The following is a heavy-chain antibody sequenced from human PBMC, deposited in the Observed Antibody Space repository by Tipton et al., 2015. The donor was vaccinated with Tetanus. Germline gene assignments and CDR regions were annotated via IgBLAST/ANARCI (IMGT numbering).Heavy chain of an antibody. CDR2: IWYDGSNK. D-gene: IGHD2-2*02. Sequence: SGFTFSSYGMHWVRQAPGKGLEWVAVIWYDGSNKYYADSVKGRFTISRDNSKNTLYLQMNSLRAEDTAVYYCARGGGYCSSTSCYTDLVSYFDYWGQGTLVTVSS. J-gene: IGHJ4*02. CDR3: ARGGGYCSSTSCYTDLVSYFDY. CDR1: GFTFSSYG. V-gene: IGHV3-33*01.